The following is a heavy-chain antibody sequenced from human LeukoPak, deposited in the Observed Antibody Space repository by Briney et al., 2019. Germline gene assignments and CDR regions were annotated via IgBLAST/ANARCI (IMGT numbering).Heavy chain of an antibody. D-gene: IGHD6-25*01. CDR3: AKFRGSEKTAIDC. Sequence: GGSLRLSCAASGFSFSIYAMNWVRQAPGKGLEWVSTISGGGGRTWYADSVKGRFTISRDNSKNTVDVQLNSLRAEDTAVYYCAKFRGSEKTAIDCWGQGTLVTVSS. V-gene: IGHV3-23*01. CDR2: ISGGGGRT. J-gene: IGHJ4*02. CDR1: GFSFSIYA.